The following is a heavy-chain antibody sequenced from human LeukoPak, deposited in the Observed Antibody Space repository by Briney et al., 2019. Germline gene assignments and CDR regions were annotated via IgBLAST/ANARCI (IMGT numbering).Heavy chain of an antibody. Sequence: SETLSLTCTVSGGSISSYYWSWIRQPAGKGLEWIGRIYTSGGTNYNPSLKSRVTMSVDTSKNQFSLKLSSVTAADTAVYYCARDWVAAAGTLFDYWGQGTLVTVSS. CDR1: GGSISSYY. J-gene: IGHJ4*02. CDR2: IYTSGGT. D-gene: IGHD6-13*01. V-gene: IGHV4-4*07. CDR3: ARDWVAAAGTLFDY.